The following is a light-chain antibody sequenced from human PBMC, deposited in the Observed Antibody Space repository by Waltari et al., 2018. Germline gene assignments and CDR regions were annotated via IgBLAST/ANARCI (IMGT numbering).Light chain of an antibody. J-gene: IGKJ1*01. CDR3: QQYKSPPWT. CDR1: QSIRSW. Sequence: DIQMTQSPSTLSVPVGDRVTITCRASQSIRSWLAWYQQKPGKAPKLLISKASTLESGVPSRFSGSGSGTEFTLTISSLQPDDFATYHCQQYKSPPWTFGQGTKVEIK. V-gene: IGKV1-5*03. CDR2: KAS.